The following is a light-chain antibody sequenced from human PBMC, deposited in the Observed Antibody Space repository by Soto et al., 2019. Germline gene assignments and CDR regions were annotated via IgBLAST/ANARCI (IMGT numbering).Light chain of an antibody. CDR2: GAS. J-gene: IGKJ2*01. CDR3: LQDYNYPRT. Sequence: AIQMTQSPSSLSASVGDRVTITCRASQGIRNDLGWYQQKPGRAPKLLIYGASILQSGVPSRFSGSGSGTDFTLTISSLQPEDFATYYCLQDYNYPRTFGQGTKLEIE. V-gene: IGKV1-6*01. CDR1: QGIRND.